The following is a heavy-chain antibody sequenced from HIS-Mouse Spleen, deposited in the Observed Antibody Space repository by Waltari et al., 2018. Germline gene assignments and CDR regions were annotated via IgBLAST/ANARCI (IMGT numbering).Heavy chain of an antibody. CDR2: INHSGST. V-gene: IGHV4-34*01. CDR3: ARSTGSRGSYYFDY. CDR1: GGSFSGYY. J-gene: IGHJ4*02. Sequence: QVQLQQWGAGLLKPSETLSLTCAVYGGSFSGYYWSWIRQPPGKGLEWIGEINHSGSTNYNPSLKSRVTISVDTSKNQFSLKLSSVTAADTAVYYCARSTGSRGSYYFDYWGQGTLVTVSS. D-gene: IGHD1-1*01.